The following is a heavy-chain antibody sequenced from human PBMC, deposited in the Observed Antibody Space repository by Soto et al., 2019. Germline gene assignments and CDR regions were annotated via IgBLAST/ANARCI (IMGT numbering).Heavy chain of an antibody. J-gene: IGHJ4*02. V-gene: IGHV4-34*01. CDR2: INHSGST. CDR1: GGSFSGYY. Sequence: QVQLQQWGAGLLKPSETLSLTCAVYGGSFSGYYWSWIRQPPGKGLEWIGEINHSGSTNYNPSLKSRVTISVDTSKNQFSLKLSSVTAADTAVYYCARGGRSSSWYGWGQGTLVTVSS. CDR3: ARGGRSSSWYG. D-gene: IGHD6-13*01.